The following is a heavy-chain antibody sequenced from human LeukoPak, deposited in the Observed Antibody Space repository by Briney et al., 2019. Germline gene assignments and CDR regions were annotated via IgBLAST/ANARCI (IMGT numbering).Heavy chain of an antibody. CDR2: MNPNTGNT. J-gene: IGHJ3*02. Sequence: ASVKVSCTASGYTFISYDLNWVRQVPGQGLEWMGWMNPNTGNTGYAQKFQGRVTITRNTSISTAYMELSSLRSEDTAVYYCARSMWIQRERAFDIWGQGTMVTVSS. CDR3: ARSMWIQRERAFDI. V-gene: IGHV1-8*01. CDR1: GYTFISYD. D-gene: IGHD5-18*01.